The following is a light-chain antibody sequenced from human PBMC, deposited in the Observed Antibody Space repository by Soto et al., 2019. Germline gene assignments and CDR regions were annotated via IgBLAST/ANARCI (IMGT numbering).Light chain of an antibody. Sequence: QPVLTQSPSASASLGASVKLTYTLSSGHSSYAIAWHQQQPEKGPRYLMKLNSDGSHSKGDGIPDRFSGSSSGAERYLTISSLQSEDEADYYCQTWGTGTRFVFGGGTKLTVL. CDR2: LNSDGSH. CDR3: QTWGTGTRFV. V-gene: IGLV4-69*01. CDR1: SGHSSYA. J-gene: IGLJ3*02.